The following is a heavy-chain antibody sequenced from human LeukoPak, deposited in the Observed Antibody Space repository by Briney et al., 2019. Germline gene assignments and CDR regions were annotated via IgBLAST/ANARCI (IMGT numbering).Heavy chain of an antibody. CDR1: GFTFRDYA. J-gene: IGHJ4*02. CDR3: AKGSRAVIGGLPLGPGDVVFDY. V-gene: IGHV3-23*01. D-gene: IGHD3-16*01. Sequence: PGGSLRLSCAASGFTFRDYAMNWVRQAPGKGLEWVSGISGSGGTTYYADSVKGRFTISRDNSRNTLYLQMNSLRPEDTAVYYCAKGSRAVIGGLPLGPGDVVFDYWGQGTLVTVSS. CDR2: ISGSGGTT.